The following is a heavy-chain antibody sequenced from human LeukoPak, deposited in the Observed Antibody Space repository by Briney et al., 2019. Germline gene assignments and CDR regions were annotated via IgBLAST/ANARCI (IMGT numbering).Heavy chain of an antibody. CDR3: AHQTVSYYYGSGSYYDY. CDR2: IYWDDDK. CDR1: GFSLSTGGAG. J-gene: IGHJ4*02. V-gene: IGHV2-5*02. Sequence: SGPTLVNPTQTLTLTCTFSGFSLSTGGAGVGWIRQPPGKALERPALIYWDDDKRYSPSLKSRLTITKDTSKNQVVLTMTNMDPVDTATYYCAHQTVSYYYGSGSYYDYWGQGTLVTVSS. D-gene: IGHD3-10*01.